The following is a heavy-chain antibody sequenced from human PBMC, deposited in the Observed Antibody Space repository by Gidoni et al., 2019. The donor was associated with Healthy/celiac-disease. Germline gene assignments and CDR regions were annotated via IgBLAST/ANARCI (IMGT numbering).Heavy chain of an antibody. CDR3: AKEDLSGDWGFDY. Sequence: EVQLLWSGEGMVRPGGSLRLSCADSGFTISSYALRWGRQAPGKGLEWVSAISGRGGSTYYAVSVKGRFTSASDNSKHTLYLQMNSLSAEDTAVYYCAKEDLSGDWGFDYWGQGPLVTVSS. CDR1: GFTISSYA. D-gene: IGHD2-21*01. V-gene: IGHV3-23*01. J-gene: IGHJ4*02. CDR2: ISGRGGST.